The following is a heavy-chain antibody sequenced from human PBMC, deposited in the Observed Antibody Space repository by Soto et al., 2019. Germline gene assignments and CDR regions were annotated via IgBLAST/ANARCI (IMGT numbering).Heavy chain of an antibody. CDR3: ARVGIAVAGTGWFDP. CDR2: IIPILGIA. Sequence: SVRVSCKASGGSFSSYTISWVRQAPGQGLGWMGRIIPILGIANYAQKFQGRVTITADKSTSTAYMELSSLRSEDTAVYYCARVGIAVAGTGWFDPWGQGTLVTVSS. CDR1: GGSFSSYT. J-gene: IGHJ5*02. V-gene: IGHV1-69*02. D-gene: IGHD6-19*01.